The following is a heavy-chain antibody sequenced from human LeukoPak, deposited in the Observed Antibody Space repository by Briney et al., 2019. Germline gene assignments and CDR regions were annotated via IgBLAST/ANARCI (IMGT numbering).Heavy chain of an antibody. CDR2: INHSGST. CDR3: ARHPRYCSSTSCYDY. V-gene: IGHV4-34*01. CDR1: GGSFRGSY. J-gene: IGHJ4*02. D-gene: IGHD2-2*01. Sequence: SETLSLTCAVYGGSFRGSYWSWIPQPPGTGLEWVGEINHSGSTNYNPSLQRRVTISVDTSKSQCSLKLSSVTAADTAVYYCARHPRYCSSTSCYDYWGQGTLVTVSS.